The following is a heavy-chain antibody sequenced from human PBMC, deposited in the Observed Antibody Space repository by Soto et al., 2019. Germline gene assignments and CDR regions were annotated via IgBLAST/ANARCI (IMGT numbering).Heavy chain of an antibody. CDR2: ISGSGGTT. CDR3: TKDGYGGFDP. CDR1: GFTFSSYA. Sequence: GGSLRLSCAASGFTFSSYAMSWVRQAPGKGLEWVSAISGSGGTTGNTYYADSVKGRFTISRDNSKNTLYLQMNSLRAEDTAVYFCTKDGYGGFDPWGQGTLVTVSS. J-gene: IGHJ5*02. V-gene: IGHV3-23*01. D-gene: IGHD1-1*01.